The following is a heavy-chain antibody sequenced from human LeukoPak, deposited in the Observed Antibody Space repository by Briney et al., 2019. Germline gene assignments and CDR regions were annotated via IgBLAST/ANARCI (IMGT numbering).Heavy chain of an antibody. CDR3: TRDLTGTTWSENDY. D-gene: IGHD6-13*01. V-gene: IGHV3-53*01. CDR2: IYSGDRT. J-gene: IGHJ4*02. CDR1: GGSVSSGSYY. Sequence: ETLSLTCTVSGGSVSSGSYYWSRVRQAPGKGLEWVSVIYSGDRTYYADSVKGRFTISRDTSKNTLYLQMNNLRADDTAMYYCTRDLTGTTWSENDYWGQGALVTISS.